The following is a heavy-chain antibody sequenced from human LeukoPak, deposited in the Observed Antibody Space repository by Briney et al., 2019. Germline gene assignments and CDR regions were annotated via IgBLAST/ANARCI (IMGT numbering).Heavy chain of an antibody. J-gene: IGHJ6*03. CDR1: GGSISSGGYS. D-gene: IGHD2-15*01. V-gene: IGHV4-30-4*07. CDR2: IYYSGST. Sequence: SETLSLTCAVSGGSISSGGYSWSWIRQPPGKGLEWIGYIYYSGSTYYNPSLKSRVAISVDTSKNQFSLKLSSVTAADTAVYYCARTSEGYCSGGNCWDYYYYMDVWGRGTTVTVSS. CDR3: ARTSEGYCSGGNCWDYYYYMDV.